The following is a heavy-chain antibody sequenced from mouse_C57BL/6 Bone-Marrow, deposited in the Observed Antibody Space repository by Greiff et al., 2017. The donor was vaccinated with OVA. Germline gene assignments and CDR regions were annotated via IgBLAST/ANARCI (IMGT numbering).Heavy chain of an antibody. CDR2: IDPSDSYP. CDR1: GYTFTSYW. CDR3: ARPSHYYAMDY. V-gene: IGHV1-69*01. J-gene: IGHJ4*01. Sequence: VQLQQPGAELVMPGASVKLSCKASGYTFTSYWMHWVKQRPGQGLEWIGEIDPSDSYPNYNQKFKGKSTLTVDKSSSTAYMQLSSLTSEDSAVYYCARPSHYYAMDYWGQGTSVTVSS.